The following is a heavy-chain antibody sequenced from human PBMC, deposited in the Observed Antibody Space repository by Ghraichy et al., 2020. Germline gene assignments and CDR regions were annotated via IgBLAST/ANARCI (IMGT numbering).Heavy chain of an antibody. Sequence: GESLRLSCAASGFAFSDYYMSWIRQAPGKGLEGVSCISSRSSYITYADSVKGRFTISRDDAKSSLYLQINSLRVEDTAIYYCARADGGSYSSLADYWGQGTLVTVSS. V-gene: IGHV3-11*06. CDR2: ISSRSSYI. CDR1: GFAFSDYY. D-gene: IGHD1-26*01. J-gene: IGHJ4*02. CDR3: ARADGGSYSSLADY.